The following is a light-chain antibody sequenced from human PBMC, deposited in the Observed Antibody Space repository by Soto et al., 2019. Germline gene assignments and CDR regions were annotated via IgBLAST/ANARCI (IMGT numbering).Light chain of an antibody. J-gene: IGKJ1*01. CDR1: QSVGSTF. Sequence: EIVLTQSPATLSLSPGERATLSCRASQSVGSTFLAWYQQKPGQAPRLLIYGVSTRATGIPDRFSGSWSGTAFTLSISRLEPEDFAVYYCGQFVSSPPRTFGQGTKVEIK. V-gene: IGKV3-20*01. CDR2: GVS. CDR3: GQFVSSPPRT.